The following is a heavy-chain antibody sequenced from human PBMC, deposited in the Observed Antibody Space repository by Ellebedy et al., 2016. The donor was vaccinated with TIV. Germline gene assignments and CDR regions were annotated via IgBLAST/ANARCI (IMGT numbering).Heavy chain of an antibody. J-gene: IGHJ4*02. CDR1: GFTFSYSA. D-gene: IGHD6-13*01. CDR2: ISAGGRGT. Sequence: GESLKISXAASGFTFSYSAMSWVRQAPGKGLEWVSAISAGGRGTYYADSVKGRFTISRDNSENTLYLQMNSLRSEDTAVYYCTKDVTSDSWSFYWGQGTLVTVSS. V-gene: IGHV3-23*01. CDR3: TKDVTSDSWSFY.